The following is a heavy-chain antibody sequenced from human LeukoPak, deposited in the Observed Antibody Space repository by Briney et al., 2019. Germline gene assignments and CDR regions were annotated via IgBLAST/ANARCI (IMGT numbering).Heavy chain of an antibody. J-gene: IGHJ4*02. V-gene: IGHV3-30*02. CDR2: IRFDGNNY. Sequence: GGSLRLPCAASGFSFSSYGMHWVRQAPGKGLEWVAFIRFDGNNYYYADSVKGRFTISRDNAKNTLYLQMNSLRKEDTSVYFCAKDLSGGYHSYYFDFWGQGTPITVSS. CDR3: AKDLSGGYHSYYFDF. CDR1: GFSFSSYG. D-gene: IGHD5-18*01.